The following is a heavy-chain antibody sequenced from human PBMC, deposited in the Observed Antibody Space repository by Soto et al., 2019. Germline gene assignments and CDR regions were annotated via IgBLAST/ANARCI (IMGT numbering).Heavy chain of an antibody. CDR3: ARVDRYCSGGSCYHHVGNWFDP. J-gene: IGHJ5*02. CDR1: GYTFTGYY. V-gene: IGHV1-2*02. CDR2: INPNSGCT. Sequence: QVQLVQSGAEVKKPGASVKVSCKASGYTFTGYYMHWVRQAPGQGLEWMGWINPNSGCTNYAQKFQGRVTMTRDTSISTAYMELSRLRSDDTAVYYCARVDRYCSGGSCYHHVGNWFDPWGQGTLVTVSS. D-gene: IGHD2-15*01.